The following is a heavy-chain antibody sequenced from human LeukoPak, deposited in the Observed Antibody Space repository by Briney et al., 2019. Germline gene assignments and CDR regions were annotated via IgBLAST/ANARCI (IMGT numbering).Heavy chain of an antibody. Sequence: GGSLRLSCAASGFTFTYAWMNWVRQAPGEGLEWVGRIASRPAGGATDYADSVRGRFSISRDDSKNTLYLQMNSLKTEDTAVYYCTTEGQQMESSGFDYWGQGTPVTVSS. CDR2: IASRPAGGAT. J-gene: IGHJ4*02. CDR1: GFTFTYAW. V-gene: IGHV3-15*07. D-gene: IGHD3-10*01. CDR3: TTEGQQMESSGFDY.